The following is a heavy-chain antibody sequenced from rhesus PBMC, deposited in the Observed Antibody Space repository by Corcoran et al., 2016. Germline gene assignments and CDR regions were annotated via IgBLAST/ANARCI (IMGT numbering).Heavy chain of an antibody. CDR1: GGSISGYY. J-gene: IGHJ4*01. V-gene: IGHV4-165*02. CDR2: IGGSSGST. CDR3: ARAGGY. Sequence: QVQLQESGPGLVKPSETLSLTCAVSGGSISGYYWNWLRQPPGQGLERIGYIGGSSGSTYYNPSLKCRGTISTDRTKNQFSLRLSSVTAADTAVYYCARAGGYWGQGVLVTVSS.